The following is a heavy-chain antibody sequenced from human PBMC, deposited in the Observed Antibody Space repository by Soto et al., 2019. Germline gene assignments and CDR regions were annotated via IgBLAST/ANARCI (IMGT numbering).Heavy chain of an antibody. D-gene: IGHD3-22*01. CDR3: ARDHYYYDSSGLDY. Sequence: EVQLVESGGGLVQPGGSLRLSCAASGFTVSSNYMSWVRQAPGKGLEWVSVIYSGGSTYYADSVNGRFTISRDNSKNTLYLQMNRLRAEDTAVYYCARDHYYYDSSGLDYWGQGTLVTVSS. CDR2: IYSGGST. J-gene: IGHJ4*02. V-gene: IGHV3-66*01. CDR1: GFTVSSNY.